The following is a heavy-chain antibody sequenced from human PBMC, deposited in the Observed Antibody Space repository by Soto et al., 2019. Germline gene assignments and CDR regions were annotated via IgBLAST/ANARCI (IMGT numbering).Heavy chain of an antibody. CDR2: ISSSSSYI. V-gene: IGHV3-21*01. D-gene: IGHD3-22*01. Sequence: PGGSLRLSCAASGFTFSSYSMNWVRQAPGKGLEWVSSISSSSSYIYYADSVKGRFTISRDNAKNSLYLQMNSLRAEDTVVFYCARDGVVDSSDPGAFDIWGQGTMVTVSS. CDR3: ARDGVVDSSDPGAFDI. J-gene: IGHJ3*02. CDR1: GFTFSSYS.